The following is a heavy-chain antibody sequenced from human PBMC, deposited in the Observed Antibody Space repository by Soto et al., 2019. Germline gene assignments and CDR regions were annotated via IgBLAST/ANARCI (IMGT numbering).Heavy chain of an antibody. CDR3: ARGYSNYADDYYGMDV. J-gene: IGHJ6*02. CDR2: IIPIFGTA. Sequence: QVQLVQSGAEVKKPGSSVKVSCKASGGTFSSYAISWVRQAPGQGLEGMGGIIPIFGTANYAQKFQGRVTITADESTSTAYMELSSLRSEDTAVYYCARGYSNYADDYYGMDVWGQGTTVTVSS. CDR1: GGTFSSYA. V-gene: IGHV1-69*01. D-gene: IGHD4-4*01.